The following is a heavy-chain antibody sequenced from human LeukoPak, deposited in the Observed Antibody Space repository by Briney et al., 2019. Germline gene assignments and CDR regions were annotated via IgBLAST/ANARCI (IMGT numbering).Heavy chain of an antibody. V-gene: IGHV3-21*01. CDR1: GFTFSIYS. J-gene: IGHJ5*02. Sequence: GGSLRLSCAASGFTFSIYSMNWVRQAPGKGLEWVSSISSIGNHIYYADSVKGRFTISRDNAKNSLYLQMNSLRVEDTAVYYCARGGGSGYYVPQNWFDPWGQGALVTVSS. D-gene: IGHD3-3*01. CDR3: ARGGGSGYYVPQNWFDP. CDR2: ISSIGNHI.